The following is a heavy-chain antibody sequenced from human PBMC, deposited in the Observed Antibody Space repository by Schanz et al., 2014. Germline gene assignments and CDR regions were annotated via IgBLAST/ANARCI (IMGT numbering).Heavy chain of an antibody. CDR1: GYTFTSYD. CDR2: MNSKTGNT. Sequence: QVQLVQSGAEVKKPGASVKVSCKASGYTFTSYDINWVRQATGQGLEWMVWMNSKTGNTGYAQRCQGTVTMTRNTSITTAYLELSSLRSGDAAVYYCTKGRTFGRWGQGALVTVSS. V-gene: IGHV1-8*01. D-gene: IGHD3-16*01. CDR3: TKGRTFGR. J-gene: IGHJ4*02.